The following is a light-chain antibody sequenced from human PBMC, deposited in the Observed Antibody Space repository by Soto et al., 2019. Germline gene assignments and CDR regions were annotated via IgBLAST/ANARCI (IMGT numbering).Light chain of an antibody. CDR2: DVS. Sequence: QSVLTQPRSVSGSPGQSVTISCTGTNSDVGGYNFVSWYQQVPGKAPKLMIYDVSNRPSGVPDRFSGSKSGSTAALTISGLQADDEGEYYCRSYAGNYIYVFGTGTKVTVL. J-gene: IGLJ1*01. V-gene: IGLV2-11*01. CDR1: NSDVGGYNF. CDR3: RSYAGNYIYV.